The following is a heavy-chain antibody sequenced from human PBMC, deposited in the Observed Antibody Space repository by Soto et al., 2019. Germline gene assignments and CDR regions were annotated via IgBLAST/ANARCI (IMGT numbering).Heavy chain of an antibody. J-gene: IGHJ4*02. V-gene: IGHV1-46*01. CDR3: ARAGVVPKPPGDY. CDR2: INPSGGST. Sequence: QVQLVQSGAEVKKPGASVKVSCKASGYTFTSYYMHWVRQAPGQGLEWMGIINPSGGSTSYAQKFQGSVNMTRDTSTSTVYMELSSLRSEDTAVYYCARAGVVPKPPGDYWGQGTLVTVSS. D-gene: IGHD2-21*01. CDR1: GYTFTSYY.